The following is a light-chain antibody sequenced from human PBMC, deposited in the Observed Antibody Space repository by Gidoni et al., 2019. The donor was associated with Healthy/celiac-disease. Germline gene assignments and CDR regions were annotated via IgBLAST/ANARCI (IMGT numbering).Light chain of an antibody. CDR2: GNS. CDR1: SSNIGAGYD. Sequence: QSVLTPPPSVSGPPGQRVTISCTGSSSNIGAGYDVHWYQQLPGTAPKLLIYGNSNRPAGVPDRFAGSKSGTSASLAITGLQAEDEADYYCQSYDSSLSGSVVFGGGTKLTGL. V-gene: IGLV1-40*01. CDR3: QSYDSSLSGSVV. J-gene: IGLJ2*01.